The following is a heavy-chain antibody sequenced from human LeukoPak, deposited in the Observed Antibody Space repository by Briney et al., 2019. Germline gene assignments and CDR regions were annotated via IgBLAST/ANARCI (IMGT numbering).Heavy chain of an antibody. J-gene: IGHJ4*02. Sequence: PGGCLRSSCAASGFTFSSYAMSWVRQAPGKGLEWVSAISGSGGSTYYADSVKGRFTISRDNSKNTLYLQMNSLRAEDTAVYYCAKVEGGAAAGFFDYWGQGTLVTVSS. CDR2: ISGSGGST. CDR3: AKVEGGAAAGFFDY. V-gene: IGHV3-23*01. CDR1: GFTFSSYA. D-gene: IGHD6-13*01.